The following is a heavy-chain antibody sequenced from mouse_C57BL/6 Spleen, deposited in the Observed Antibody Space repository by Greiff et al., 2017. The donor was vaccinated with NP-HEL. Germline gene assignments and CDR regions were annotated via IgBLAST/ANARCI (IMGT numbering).Heavy chain of an antibody. CDR3: ERQGLRGNYQDAMDY. CDR1: GFTFSDYY. V-gene: IGHV5-12*01. Sequence: EVKLVESGGGLVQPGGSLKLSCAASGFTFSDYYMYWVRQTPEKRLEWVAYISNGGGSTYYPDTVKGRFTISRDNAKNTLYLQMSRLKSEDTAMYYCERQGLRGNYQDAMDYWGQGTSVTVSS. D-gene: IGHD2-1*01. CDR2: ISNGGGST. J-gene: IGHJ4*01.